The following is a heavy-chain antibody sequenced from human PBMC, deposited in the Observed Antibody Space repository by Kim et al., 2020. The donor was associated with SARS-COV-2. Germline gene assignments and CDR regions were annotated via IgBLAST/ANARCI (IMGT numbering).Heavy chain of an antibody. CDR3: ARVRPDSSGYPGAQWYYYGMDV. J-gene: IGHJ6*02. CDR2: INPSGGST. D-gene: IGHD3-22*01. V-gene: IGHV1-46*01. Sequence: ASVKVSCKASGYTFTSYYMHWVRQAPGQGLEWMGIINPSGGSTSYAQKFQGRVTMTRDTSTSTVYMELSSLRSEDTAVYYCARVRPDSSGYPGAQWYYYGMDVWGQGTTVTVSS. CDR1: GYTFTSYY.